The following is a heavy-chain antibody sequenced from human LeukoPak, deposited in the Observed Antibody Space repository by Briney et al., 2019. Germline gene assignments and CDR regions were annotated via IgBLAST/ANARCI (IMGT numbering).Heavy chain of an antibody. V-gene: IGHV3-66*01. CDR2: IYSGGST. Sequence: QPGGSLRLSYAASGFTVSSNYMNWVRQAPGKGLEWVSVIYSGGSTIYADSVKGRFTISRDSSKNTLYLQMNSLRAEDTAVYYCARDPVGAIGYGMDVWGQGTTVTVSS. CDR3: ARDPVGAIGYGMDV. D-gene: IGHD1-26*01. J-gene: IGHJ6*02. CDR1: GFTVSSNY.